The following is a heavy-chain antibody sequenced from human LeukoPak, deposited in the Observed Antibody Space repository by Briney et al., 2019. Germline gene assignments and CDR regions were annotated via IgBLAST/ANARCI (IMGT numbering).Heavy chain of an antibody. CDR2: ISYDGSNK. CDR3: AKDQDSSGWYVGYYFDY. D-gene: IGHD6-19*01. V-gene: IGHV3-30*18. CDR1: GFTFSSYG. Sequence: GGSLRLSCAASGFTFSSYGMHWVRQAPGKGLEWVAVISYDGSNKYYADSVKGRFTISRDNSKNTLYLQMNSLRAEDTAVYYCAKDQDSSGWYVGYYFDYWGQGTLVTVSS. J-gene: IGHJ4*02.